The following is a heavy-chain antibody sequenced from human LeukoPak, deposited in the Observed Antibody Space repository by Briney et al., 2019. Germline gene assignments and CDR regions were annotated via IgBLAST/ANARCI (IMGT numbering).Heavy chain of an antibody. J-gene: IGHJ4*02. D-gene: IGHD2-8*02. CDR3: TRSAGWWSLDY. V-gene: IGHV4-4*02. CDR1: GDSISNSFW. Sequence: SETVSLTCTVSGDSISNSFWWSWVRQPPGKGLDWIGEISHTGSTKYNPSLKNRVTISRDSSKNQFSLKLNSVTAADTATYYCTRSAGWWSLDYWGQGALVTVSS. CDR2: ISHTGST.